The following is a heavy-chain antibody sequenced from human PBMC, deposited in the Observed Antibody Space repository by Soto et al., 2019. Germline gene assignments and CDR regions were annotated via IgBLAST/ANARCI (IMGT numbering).Heavy chain of an antibody. CDR3: TTDAWGNSGFDH. CDR1: GVSCTSAW. V-gene: IGHV3-15*01. D-gene: IGHD6-19*01. Sequence: XGALRLSCLASGVSCTSAWMSWVRQAPGKGLECVGRIKSKTDGGTTDYAGPVRGRFTISRDDSRNPLYLQMNSLKTEDTAVYYCTTDAWGNSGFDHWGQGSLVTVSS. J-gene: IGHJ4*01. CDR2: IKSKTDGGTT.